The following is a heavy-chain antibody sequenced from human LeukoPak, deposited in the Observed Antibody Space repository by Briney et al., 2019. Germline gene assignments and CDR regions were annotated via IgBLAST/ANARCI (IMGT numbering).Heavy chain of an antibody. D-gene: IGHD3-22*01. CDR2: ISWNSGSI. J-gene: IGHJ5*02. CDR3: AKGSHYYDSSGPNWFDP. CDR1: GFTFDDYA. V-gene: IGHV3-9*01. Sequence: GGSLRLSCAASGFTFDDYAMHWVRQAPGKGLEWVSGISWNSGSIGYADSVKGRFTISRDNAKNSLYLQMNSLRAEDTALYYCAKGSHYYDSSGPNWFDPWGQGTLVTVSS.